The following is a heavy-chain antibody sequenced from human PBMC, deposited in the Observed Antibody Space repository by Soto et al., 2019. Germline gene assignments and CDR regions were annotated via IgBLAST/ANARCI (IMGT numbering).Heavy chain of an antibody. CDR2: IYPGDSDT. Sequence: LKISCKGSGYTFTNYWIGWVRQMPGEGLEWMGIIYPGDSDTKYNPSFQGQVTISADKSITTTYLRWTSLKASDTAIYYCAASIFYYGMDVWGQGTTVTVSS. V-gene: IGHV5-51*01. CDR3: AASIFYYGMDV. CDR1: GYTFTNYW. J-gene: IGHJ6*02.